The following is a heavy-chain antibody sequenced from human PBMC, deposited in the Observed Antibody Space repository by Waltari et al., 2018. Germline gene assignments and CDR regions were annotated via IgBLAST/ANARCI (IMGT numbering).Heavy chain of an antibody. CDR1: GGSFSGYY. J-gene: IGHJ5*02. CDR2: INHSGST. Sequence: QVQLQQWGAGLLKPSETLSLTCAVYGGSFSGYYWSWIRQPPGKGLEWIGEINHSGSTNYNPSLKSRVTISVDTSKNQFSLKLSSVTAADTAVYYCARSVGLRRCWFDPWGQGTLVTVSS. D-gene: IGHD5-12*01. CDR3: ARSVGLRRCWFDP. V-gene: IGHV4-34*01.